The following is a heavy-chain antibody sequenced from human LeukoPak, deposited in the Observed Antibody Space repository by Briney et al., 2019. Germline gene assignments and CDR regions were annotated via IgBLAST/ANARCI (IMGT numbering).Heavy chain of an antibody. CDR3: ARLRAYSWNPNWFGP. Sequence: SQTLSLTCTVSGGSISSGDYYWRWIRQAPVKGLEWIGYIYYSESTYYNPSLKSQVTKTVDTSKNLFSLKLSSVTAADTAVYYCARLRAYSWNPNWFGPWGQGTLVTVSS. V-gene: IGHV4-30-4*08. CDR2: IYYSEST. J-gene: IGHJ5*02. D-gene: IGHD1-20*01. CDR1: GGSISSGDYY.